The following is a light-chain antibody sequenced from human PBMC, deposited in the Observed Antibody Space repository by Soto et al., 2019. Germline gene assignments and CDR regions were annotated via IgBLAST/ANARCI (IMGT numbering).Light chain of an antibody. J-gene: IGLJ2*01. CDR1: SSNIGSNY. Sequence: QSVLTQPPLASGTPGQRVTISCSGSSSNIGSNYVYWYQLLPGTAPKLLIYRNNQRPSGVPDRFSGSKSGTSASLAISGLRSEDEADYYCAAWDDSLSGRVFGGGTQLTVL. CDR3: AAWDDSLSGRV. CDR2: RNN. V-gene: IGLV1-47*01.